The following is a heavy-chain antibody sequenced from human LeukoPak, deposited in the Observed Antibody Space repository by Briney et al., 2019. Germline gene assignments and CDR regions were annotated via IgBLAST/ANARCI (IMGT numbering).Heavy chain of an antibody. D-gene: IGHD5-12*01. Sequence: ASVKVSCKASGYTFTSYDINWVRQAIGQGLEWMGWMNPNSGNTGYAQKFQGRVTMTRNTSISTAYMELSSLRSEDTAVYYCARVGIVATILNYYYYYGMDVWGQGTTVTVSS. V-gene: IGHV1-8*01. CDR2: MNPNSGNT. CDR1: GYTFTSYD. CDR3: ARVGIVATILNYYYYYGMDV. J-gene: IGHJ6*02.